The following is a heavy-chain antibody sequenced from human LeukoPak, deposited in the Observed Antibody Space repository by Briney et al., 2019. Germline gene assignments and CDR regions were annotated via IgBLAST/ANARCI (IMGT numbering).Heavy chain of an antibody. CDR3: ARFGLPYSINL. Sequence: GGSLRLSCIASGFTFNQHSMSWVRQAPVKGLEWVASIRPDGSAVFYVDSVKGRFTFSRDNAKNSLDLQMNSLRAEDTPVYYCARFGLPYSINLWGQGTMVTVSS. D-gene: IGHD3/OR15-3a*01. CDR1: GFTFNQHS. CDR2: IRPDGSAV. J-gene: IGHJ3*01. V-gene: IGHV3-7*01.